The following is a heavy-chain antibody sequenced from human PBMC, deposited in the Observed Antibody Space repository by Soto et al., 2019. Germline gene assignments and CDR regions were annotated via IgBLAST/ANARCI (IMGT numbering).Heavy chain of an antibody. CDR1: GGSFSGYY. J-gene: IGHJ3*02. CDR2: INPSGST. V-gene: IGHV4-34*01. CDR3: ARVMTTDDAFDI. D-gene: IGHD4-17*01. Sequence: QVQLQQWGAGLLKPSETLSLTCAVYGGSFSGYYWSWIRQPPGKGLEWIGEINPSGSTNYNPSLKSRVTISVDTSKNQFSLKLSSVTAADTAVYYCARVMTTDDAFDIWGQGTMVTVSS.